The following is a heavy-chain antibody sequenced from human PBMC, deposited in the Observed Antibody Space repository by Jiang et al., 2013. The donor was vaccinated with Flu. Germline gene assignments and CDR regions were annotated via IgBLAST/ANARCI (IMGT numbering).Heavy chain of an antibody. Sequence: KGLEWVSLIIWDGGSTYYADSVKGRFTISRDNSKNSLYLQMNSLRAEDTALYYCAKDIGSGAANYDFWSGYFDYWGQGTLVTVSS. D-gene: IGHD3-3*01. CDR2: IIWDGGST. CDR3: AKDIGSGAANYDFWSGYFDY. J-gene: IGHJ4*02. V-gene: IGHV3-43D*04.